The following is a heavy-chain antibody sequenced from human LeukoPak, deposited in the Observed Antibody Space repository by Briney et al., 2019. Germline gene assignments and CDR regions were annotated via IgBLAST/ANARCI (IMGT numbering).Heavy chain of an antibody. CDR2: INSDGSWT. Sequence: GGSLRLSCAASGNYWMHWVRQAPGKGLVWVSHINSDGSWTSYADSVKGRFTISKDNAKNTVYLQMNNLRAEDTAVYYCVSFYETYWGRGTLVTISS. V-gene: IGHV3-74*01. CDR1: GNYW. J-gene: IGHJ4*02. CDR3: VSFYETY. D-gene: IGHD2-2*01.